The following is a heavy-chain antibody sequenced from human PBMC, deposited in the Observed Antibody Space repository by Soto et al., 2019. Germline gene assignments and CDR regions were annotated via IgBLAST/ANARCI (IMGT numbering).Heavy chain of an antibody. CDR2: ISTYNGNT. CDR1: GYSLNNYG. CDR3: ARTWMYGARHSLDY. Sequence: QVQLVQSGAEVKKPGASVKVSCKASGYSLNNYGVSWVRQAPGQGLEWMGWISTYNGNTNYAQELQGRVTMTTDTSTSTAYMELWSLRSDDTAIYYCARTWMYGARHSLDYWGQGTLVTVSS. D-gene: IGHD3-10*02. J-gene: IGHJ4*02. V-gene: IGHV1-18*04.